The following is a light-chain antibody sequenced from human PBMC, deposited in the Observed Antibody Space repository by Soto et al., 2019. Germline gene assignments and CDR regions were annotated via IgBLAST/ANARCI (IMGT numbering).Light chain of an antibody. CDR3: QQYNNRTRT. CDR2: GAS. V-gene: IGKV3D-15*01. CDR1: QSVTSSY. J-gene: IGKJ1*01. Sequence: EIVLTQSPGTLSVSAGERATLSCRASQSVTSSYLAWYQQKPGQAPRLFIYGASSRATGIPARFSGSGSGTECTLTISSLQYEDGAVYYCQQYNNRTRTFGQGTKVDIK.